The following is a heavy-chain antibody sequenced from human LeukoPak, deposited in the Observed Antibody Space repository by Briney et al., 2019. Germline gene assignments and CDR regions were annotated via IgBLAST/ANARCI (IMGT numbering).Heavy chain of an antibody. J-gene: IGHJ6*03. CDR1: GGSVRSYY. CDR2: IYYTGDT. CDR3: ARVQTTVTWYYYYYMDV. V-gene: IGHV4-59*02. Sequence: SETLSLTCTVSGGSVRSYYWSWIRQSPGKGLVWIGNIYYTGDTNYSPSLKSRVTISVDTSKNQFSLKLSSVTAADTAVYYCARVQTTVTWYYYYYMDVWGKGTTVTVSS. D-gene: IGHD4-17*01.